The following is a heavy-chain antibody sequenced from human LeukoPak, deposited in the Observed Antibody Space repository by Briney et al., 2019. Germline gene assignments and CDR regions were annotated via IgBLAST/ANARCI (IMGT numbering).Heavy chain of an antibody. CDR2: IKQDGREK. J-gene: IGHJ4*02. Sequence: GGSLRLSCAGAGVTFSSYWMSLIRQAPGKGPEWVANIKQDGREKHYVDSVKGRFTISRDNAKSSLYLQMNSLRAEDTAVYYCTRDEAAATNWGQGTLVTASS. CDR1: GVTFSSYW. CDR3: TRDEAAATN. D-gene: IGHD6-13*01. V-gene: IGHV3-7*01.